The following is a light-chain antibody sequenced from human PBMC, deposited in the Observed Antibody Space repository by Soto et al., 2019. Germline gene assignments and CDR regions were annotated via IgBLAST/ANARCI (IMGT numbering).Light chain of an antibody. CDR2: GAS. CDR1: QSFSSSY. J-gene: IGKJ4*01. CDR3: QQFGISRT. Sequence: EIVLTQSPGTLSLSPGERATLSCRAGQSFSSSYLAWYQQKPGQAPRLLIDGASSRATGITDRFSGSGSGTDVSITICRLEPEDFAVYYCQQFGISRTFGGGTRVEIK. V-gene: IGKV3-20*01.